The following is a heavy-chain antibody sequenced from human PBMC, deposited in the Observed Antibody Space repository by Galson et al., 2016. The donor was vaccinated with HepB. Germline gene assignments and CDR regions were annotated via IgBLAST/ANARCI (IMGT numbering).Heavy chain of an antibody. J-gene: IGHJ6*04. CDR1: GYTFTGYY. Sequence: SVKVSCKASGYTFTGYYIHWVRQAPGQGLEWMGWINPISGGTSYAEKFQGRVTMTRDTSINTAHMELSRLRSDDTAVYYCARDQTGYGMGMDVWGKGTTGTVSS. CDR2: INPISGGT. V-gene: IGHV1-2*02. D-gene: IGHD4-17*01. CDR3: ARDQTGYGMGMDV.